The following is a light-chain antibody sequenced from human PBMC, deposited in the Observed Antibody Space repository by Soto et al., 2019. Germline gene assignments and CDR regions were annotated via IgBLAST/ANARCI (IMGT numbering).Light chain of an antibody. Sequence: EIVMTQSPATLSVSPGERATLSCRASQSVSSNLAWYQQKPGQAPRLLIYGASTRATGIPARFSGSGSGTDFTLTISSLQSEDFAVYYYKQSKTFGQGTKVEIK. CDR1: QSVSSN. CDR3: KQSKT. J-gene: IGKJ1*01. CDR2: GAS. V-gene: IGKV3-15*01.